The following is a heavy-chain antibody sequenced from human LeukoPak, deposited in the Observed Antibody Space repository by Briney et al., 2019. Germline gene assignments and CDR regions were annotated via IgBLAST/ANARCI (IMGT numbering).Heavy chain of an antibody. D-gene: IGHD3-16*01. J-gene: IGHJ4*02. Sequence: ASVKVSCKASGYTFTTYYMHWVRQAPGQGLEWMGGIIPIFGTANYAQKFQGRVTITADESTSTAYMELSSLRSEDTAVYYCASSHMITLGGASDYWGQGTLVTVSS. V-gene: IGHV1-69*13. CDR1: GYTFTTYY. CDR2: IIPIFGTA. CDR3: ASSHMITLGGASDY.